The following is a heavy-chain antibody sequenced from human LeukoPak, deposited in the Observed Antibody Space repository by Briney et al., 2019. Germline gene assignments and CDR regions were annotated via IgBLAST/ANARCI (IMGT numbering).Heavy chain of an antibody. V-gene: IGHV3-30*18. CDR2: ISYDGSNR. Sequence: GGSLRLSCAASGFTFNSYGMHWVRQAPGKGLEWVAVISYDGSNRYYADSVKGRFTISRDNSKNTLYLQMNSLRAENTAVYYCAKYLDQFDYWGQGALVTVSS. D-gene: IGHD2-2*03. J-gene: IGHJ4*02. CDR3: AKYLDQFDY. CDR1: GFTFNSYG.